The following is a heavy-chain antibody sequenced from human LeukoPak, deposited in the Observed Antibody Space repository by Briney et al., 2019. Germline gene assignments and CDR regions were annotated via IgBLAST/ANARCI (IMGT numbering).Heavy chain of an antibody. Sequence: ASVKVSCKASGYTFTSYGISWMRQAPGQGLEWMGWINTNTGNPTYAQGFTGRFVFSLDTPVSTAYLQISSLKAEDTAVYYCARDQSSSWSHYYYMDVWGKGTTVTVSS. CDR2: INTNTGNP. D-gene: IGHD6-13*01. CDR1: GYTFTSYG. V-gene: IGHV7-4-1*02. CDR3: ARDQSSSWSHYYYMDV. J-gene: IGHJ6*03.